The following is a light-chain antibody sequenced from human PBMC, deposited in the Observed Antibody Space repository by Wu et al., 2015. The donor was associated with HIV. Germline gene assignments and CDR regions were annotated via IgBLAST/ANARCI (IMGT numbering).Light chain of an antibody. CDR1: QSISSY. CDR2: AAS. CDR3: QQSYSTPLT. V-gene: IGKV1-39*01. J-gene: IGKJ4*01. Sequence: DIQMTQSPSSLSASVGDRVTITCRASQSISSYLNWYQQKPGKAPKLLSYAASSLQSGVPSRFSGSGSGTDFTLTISSLQPEDFATYYCQQSYSTPLTFGGGTKVE.